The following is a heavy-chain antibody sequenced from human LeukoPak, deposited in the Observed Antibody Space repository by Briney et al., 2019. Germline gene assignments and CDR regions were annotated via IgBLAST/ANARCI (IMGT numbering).Heavy chain of an antibody. CDR2: ISGSASTI. V-gene: IGHV3-48*03. CDR1: GFTFSSYE. Sequence: PGGSLRLSCAASGFTFSSYEMNWVRQAPGKGLEWVSYISGSASTINYADSVKGRFTISRDNAKNSLYLQMNSLRAEDTAVYYCARESSFCFDYWGQGTLVTVSS. CDR3: ARESSFCFDY. J-gene: IGHJ4*02. D-gene: IGHD2/OR15-2a*01.